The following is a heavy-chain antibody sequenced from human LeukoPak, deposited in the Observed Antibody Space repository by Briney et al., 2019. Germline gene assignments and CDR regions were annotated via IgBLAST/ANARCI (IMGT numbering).Heavy chain of an antibody. D-gene: IGHD5-18*01. J-gene: IGHJ3*02. V-gene: IGHV1-18*01. CDR1: GYTLTELS. Sequence: ASVKVSCKVSGYTLTELSMHWVRQAPGKGLEWMGWINVYSGKTNYAQKLQGRVTMTTDTSTSTAYMELRSLRSDDTAIYYCARNSDEKDAFDIWGQGTMVTVSS. CDR3: ARNSDEKDAFDI. CDR2: INVYSGKT.